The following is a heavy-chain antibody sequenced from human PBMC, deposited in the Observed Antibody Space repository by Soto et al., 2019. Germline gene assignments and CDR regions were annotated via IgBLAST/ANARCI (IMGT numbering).Heavy chain of an antibody. Sequence: GGSLRLSCAASGFPFSGYAMSWVRQVPGKGLEWVSALTPGGETTYYADSVKGRFTISRDNSKNTLYLQMAGLRAEDTAVYYCAKDSPLSGSYQDFEFWGQGTLVTVAS. CDR2: LTPGGETT. J-gene: IGHJ4*02. CDR1: GFPFSGYA. D-gene: IGHD1-26*01. V-gene: IGHV3-23*01. CDR3: AKDSPLSGSYQDFEF.